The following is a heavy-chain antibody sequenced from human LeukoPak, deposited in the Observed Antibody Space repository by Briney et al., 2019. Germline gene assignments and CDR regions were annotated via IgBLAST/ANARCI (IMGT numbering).Heavy chain of an antibody. J-gene: IGHJ4*02. D-gene: IGHD1-7*01. Sequence: QPGGSLRLSCAASGFIFSSYSTNWVRQAPGKGLEWVSYISSSSSTIYYADSVKGRFTISRDNAKNSLYLQMNGLRVEDTAVYYCARAPRTGTTDPIDYWGQGTLVTVSS. CDR2: ISSSSSTI. V-gene: IGHV3-48*04. CDR3: ARAPRTGTTDPIDY. CDR1: GFIFSSYS.